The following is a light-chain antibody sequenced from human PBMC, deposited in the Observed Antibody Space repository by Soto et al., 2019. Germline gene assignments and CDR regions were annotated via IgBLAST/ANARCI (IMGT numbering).Light chain of an antibody. J-gene: IGLJ2*01. V-gene: IGLV4-69*01. CDR2: LNSDGSH. Sequence: QLVLTQSPSASASLGASVKLTCTLSSGHSNYAIAWHQQQPEKGPRSLMKLNSDGSHSKGDGIPDRFSGSSSGTERYLSISSHLSEDEADYYCQTWGTGPVVFGGGTKLTVL. CDR3: QTWGTGPVV. CDR1: SGHSNYA.